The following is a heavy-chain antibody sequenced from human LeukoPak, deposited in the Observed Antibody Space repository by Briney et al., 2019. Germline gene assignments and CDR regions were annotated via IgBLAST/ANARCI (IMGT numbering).Heavy chain of an antibody. CDR2: IASETYGGTA. Sequence: GGSLRLSCAASGFTFSNYAMTWVRQAPGKGLEWVGFIASETYGGTAEYAASVKGRFTISRDDSKSIAYLQMNNLKTEDTAVYYCTRDQTPYYWGQGTLVTVSS. J-gene: IGHJ4*02. CDR1: GFTFSNYA. V-gene: IGHV3-49*04. CDR3: TRDQTPYY.